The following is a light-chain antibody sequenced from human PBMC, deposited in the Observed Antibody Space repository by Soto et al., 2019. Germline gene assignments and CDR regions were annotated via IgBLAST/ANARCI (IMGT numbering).Light chain of an antibody. CDR3: QQYNNWLGT. V-gene: IGKV3-15*01. J-gene: IGKJ1*01. Sequence: EIVLTQSPGTLSLSPGERATLSCRASQSVSSYLAWYQQKPGQAPRLLIYGASTRATGIPARFSGSGSGTEFTLTISSLQSEDFAVYYCQQYNNWLGTFGQGTKVDIK. CDR2: GAS. CDR1: QSVSSY.